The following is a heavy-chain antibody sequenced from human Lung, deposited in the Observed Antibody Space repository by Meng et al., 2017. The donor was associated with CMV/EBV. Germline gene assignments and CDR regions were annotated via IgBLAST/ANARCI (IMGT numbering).Heavy chain of an antibody. V-gene: IGHV1-69*05. D-gene: IGHD3-22*01. Sequence: SVKVSCKASGGNFGTYAISWVRQAPGQGLEWMGGIIPIFGTASFAQKFQGRVTITTDESTAYMELSSLRSEDTAVYYCARTRYDSSGYDAYYYYAMDVWGQGXTVTVSS. CDR1: GGNFGTYA. J-gene: IGHJ6*02. CDR2: IIPIFGTA. CDR3: ARTRYDSSGYDAYYYYAMDV.